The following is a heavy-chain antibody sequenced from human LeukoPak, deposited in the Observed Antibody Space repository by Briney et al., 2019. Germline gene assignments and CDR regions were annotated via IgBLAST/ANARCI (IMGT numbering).Heavy chain of an antibody. Sequence: GGSLRLSCAASGFTFSSYSVNWVRQAPGKGLEWVSSISSSSSYIYYADSLKGRFTISRDNARNSLYLQMNSLRAEDTAVYYCAELGITMIGGVWGKGTTVTISS. CDR3: AELGITMIGGV. V-gene: IGHV3-21*01. J-gene: IGHJ6*04. D-gene: IGHD3-10*02. CDR1: GFTFSSYS. CDR2: ISSSSSYI.